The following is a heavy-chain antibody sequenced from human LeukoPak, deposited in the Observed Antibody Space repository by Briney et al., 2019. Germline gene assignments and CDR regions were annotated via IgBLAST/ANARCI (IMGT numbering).Heavy chain of an antibody. D-gene: IGHD6-25*01. CDR1: GFTFSSYA. CDR3: ARQRADSGMDY. V-gene: IGHV3-30*04. CDR2: ISYDGSNK. Sequence: PGRSLRLSCAASGFTFSSYAMHWVRQAPGKGLEWVAVISYDGSNKYYADSVKGRFTISRDNSKNTLYLQMNSLRAEDTAAYYCARQRADSGMDYWGQGTLVTVSS. J-gene: IGHJ4*02.